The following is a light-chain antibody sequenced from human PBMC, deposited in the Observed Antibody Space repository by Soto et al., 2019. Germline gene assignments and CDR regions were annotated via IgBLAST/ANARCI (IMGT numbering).Light chain of an antibody. J-gene: IGKJ2*01. V-gene: IGKV3-20*01. CDR3: LRYGDSPPAYT. CDR2: GAS. CDR1: QSVSSGN. Sequence: EIVLTQSPGTVSLSPGERATLSCRASQSVSSGNLAWYRQKPGQAPSLLIFGASNRASGIPDRFSGSGSGTDFALTISRLEPEDCAVYYSLRYGDSPPAYTFGQGTKLEIK.